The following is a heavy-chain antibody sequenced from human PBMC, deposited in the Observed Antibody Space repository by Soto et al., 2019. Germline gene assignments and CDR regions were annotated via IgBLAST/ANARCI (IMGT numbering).Heavy chain of an antibody. CDR3: ARGHSNYGPFYYYYGMDV. Sequence: SETLSLTCTVSGGSISSGDYYWSWIRQPPGKGLEWIGYIYYSGSTYYNPSLKSRVTISVDTSKNQFSLKLSSVTAADTAVYYCARGHSNYGPFYYYYGMDVWGQGTTVTVSS. CDR2: IYYSGST. D-gene: IGHD4-4*01. J-gene: IGHJ6*02. CDR1: GGSISSGDYY. V-gene: IGHV4-30-4*01.